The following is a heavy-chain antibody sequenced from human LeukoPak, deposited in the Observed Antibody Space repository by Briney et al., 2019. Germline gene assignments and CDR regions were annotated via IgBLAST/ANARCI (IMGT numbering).Heavy chain of an antibody. CDR2: IWYDGSNK. Sequence: PGRSLRLSCAASGFTFSSYGMHWVRQAPAKGLEWVAVIWYDGSNKYYADSVKGRFTISRDNSKNTLYLQMNSLRAEDTAVYYCARDRVSGSYPDAFDIWGQGTMVTVSS. CDR3: ARDRVSGSYPDAFDI. V-gene: IGHV3-33*01. D-gene: IGHD1-26*01. CDR1: GFTFSSYG. J-gene: IGHJ3*02.